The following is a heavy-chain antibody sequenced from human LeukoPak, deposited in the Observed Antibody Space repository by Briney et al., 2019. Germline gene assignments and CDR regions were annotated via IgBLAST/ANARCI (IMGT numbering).Heavy chain of an antibody. Sequence: PGGSLRLSCAASGFTFSTYWMHWVRQPPGKGLVWVSRIDSAGSSTTYADSVKGRFTISRDNAKNTLYLQMNSLRAEDTAIYYCARDPPHFYGSGSYYFDYWGQGILVTVSS. CDR2: IDSAGSST. V-gene: IGHV3-74*01. CDR1: GFTFSTYW. CDR3: ARDPPHFYGSGSYYFDY. J-gene: IGHJ4*02. D-gene: IGHD3-10*01.